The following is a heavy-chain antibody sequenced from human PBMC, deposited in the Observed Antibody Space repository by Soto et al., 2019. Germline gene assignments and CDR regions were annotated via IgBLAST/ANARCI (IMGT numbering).Heavy chain of an antibody. CDR1: GFTFSSYS. V-gene: IGHV3-48*01. CDR3: ARDSSYIVVVPAAIFYMDV. CDR2: ISSSSSTI. J-gene: IGHJ6*03. Sequence: EVQLVESGGGLVQPGGPLRLSCAASGFTFSSYSMNWVRQAPGKGLEWVSYISSSSSTIYYADSVKGRFTISRDNAKNSLYLQMNSLRAEDTAVYYCARDSSYIVVVPAAIFYMDVWGKGTTVTVSS. D-gene: IGHD2-2*01.